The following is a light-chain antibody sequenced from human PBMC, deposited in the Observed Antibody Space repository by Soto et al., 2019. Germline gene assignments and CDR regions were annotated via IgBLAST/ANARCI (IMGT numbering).Light chain of an antibody. CDR3: QQYNKWPPLT. CDR2: DQS. J-gene: IGKJ4*01. CDR1: QSFNSA. V-gene: IGKV3-15*01. Sequence: EIVMTQSPATLSVSPGETATLSCRAGQSFNSALAGYQQKPGQAPSLLIYDQSPRATGIPVRLSGSGSGTEFTLTISSLQSEDFALYYCQQYNKWPPLTFGGGTKVEI.